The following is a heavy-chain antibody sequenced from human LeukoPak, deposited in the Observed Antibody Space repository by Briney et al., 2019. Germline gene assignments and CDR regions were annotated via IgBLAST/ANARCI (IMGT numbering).Heavy chain of an antibody. D-gene: IGHD2-15*01. CDR3: ATAAYNGGNPFQY. CDR2: IYYSGST. J-gene: IGHJ4*02. CDR1: GGSISNYY. V-gene: IGHV4-59*01. Sequence: PSETLSLTCTVSGGSISNYYWSWIRQPPGKGLEGIGYIYYSGSTNYNPSLKSRVTISVDTSKNQFSLKLTSVTAADRAVYYCATAAYNGGNPFQYWAQGTLVTVSS.